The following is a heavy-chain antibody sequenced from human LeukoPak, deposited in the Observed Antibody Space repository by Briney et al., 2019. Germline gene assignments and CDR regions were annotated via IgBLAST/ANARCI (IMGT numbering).Heavy chain of an antibody. CDR2: IYPGDSDT. V-gene: IGHV5-51*01. D-gene: IGHD6-13*01. CDR1: GYSVTNNW. J-gene: IGHJ4*02. CDR3: ARRRAAGGTDYFDY. Sequence: GESLKISCKGSGYSVTNNWIGWVRQMPGRGLEWMGIIYPGDSDTRYSPSFQGQVTISADKSISTAYLQWSSLKASDTAMYYCARRRAAGGTDYFDYWGQGTLVTVSS.